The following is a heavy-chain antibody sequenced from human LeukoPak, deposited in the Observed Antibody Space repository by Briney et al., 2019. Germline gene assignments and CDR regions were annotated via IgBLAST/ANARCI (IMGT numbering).Heavy chain of an antibody. Sequence: GGSLRLSCAASGFTFSSYSMNWVRQAPGKGLEWVSSISSSSSYVYYADSVKGRFTISRDNAKNSLYLQMNSLRAEDTAVYYCARASWYEYYFDYWGQGTLVTVSS. CDR1: GFTFSSYS. CDR2: ISSSSSYV. V-gene: IGHV3-21*01. D-gene: IGHD6-13*01. J-gene: IGHJ4*02. CDR3: ARASWYEYYFDY.